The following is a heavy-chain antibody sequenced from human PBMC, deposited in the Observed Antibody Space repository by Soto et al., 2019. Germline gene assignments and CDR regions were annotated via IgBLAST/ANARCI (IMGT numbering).Heavy chain of an antibody. V-gene: IGHV4-4*07. Sequence: SETLSLTCTVPGGSISSYNWSWILQPAGMGLEWIARIYTSGSTNYNPSLKSRVTMSVDTSKNQFSPKLSSVTAAGTDVYYCARGTDVLRYFDFYGMDVWGQGTTVTVSS. CDR3: ARGTDVLRYFDFYGMDV. J-gene: IGHJ6*02. CDR1: GGSISSYN. D-gene: IGHD3-9*01. CDR2: IYTSGST.